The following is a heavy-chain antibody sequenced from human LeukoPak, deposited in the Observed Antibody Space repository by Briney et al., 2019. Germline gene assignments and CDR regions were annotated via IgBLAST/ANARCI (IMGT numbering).Heavy chain of an antibody. CDR3: ARAPKIAVPGAPPGKN. CDR1: GGSFSDYY. D-gene: IGHD6-19*01. Sequence: SETLSLPCAVYGGSFSDYYLSWLRQPPGKGLAGIGEINRSGSTNYNPSLESRVTISVDASRNQFSLELTSVTAADTAVYYCARAPKIAVPGAPPGKNWGQGTLVTVSS. CDR2: INRSGST. J-gene: IGHJ4*02. V-gene: IGHV4-34*01.